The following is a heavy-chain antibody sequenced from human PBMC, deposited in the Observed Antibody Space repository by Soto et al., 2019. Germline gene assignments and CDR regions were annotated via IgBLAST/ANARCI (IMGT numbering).Heavy chain of an antibody. CDR1: GGSFSGYY. J-gene: IGHJ5*02. D-gene: IGHD3-10*01. CDR2: INHSGST. Sequence: LSLTCAVYGGSFSGYYWSWIRQPPGKGLEWIGEINHSGSTNYNPSLKSRVTISVDTSKNQFSLKLSSVTAADTAVYYCARGSKVSVKEYGSGSPGTNWFDPWGQGTLVTVSS. V-gene: IGHV4-34*01. CDR3: ARGSKVSVKEYGSGSPGTNWFDP.